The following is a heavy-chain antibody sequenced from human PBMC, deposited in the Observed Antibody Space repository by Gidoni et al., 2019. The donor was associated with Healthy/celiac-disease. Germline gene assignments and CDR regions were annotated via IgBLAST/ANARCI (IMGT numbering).Heavy chain of an antibody. Sequence: QVQLQESGPGLVTPSQTLSLPCTVSGGSISSGGYYWSWIRQHPGKGLEWIGYIYYSGSTYYNPSIKSRVTISVDTSKNQFSLKLSSGTAADTAVYYCARVIVVVVAATNWFDPWGQGTLVTVSS. CDR3: ARVIVVVVAATNWFDP. D-gene: IGHD2-15*01. V-gene: IGHV4-31*03. CDR1: GGSISSGGYY. CDR2: IYYSGST. J-gene: IGHJ5*02.